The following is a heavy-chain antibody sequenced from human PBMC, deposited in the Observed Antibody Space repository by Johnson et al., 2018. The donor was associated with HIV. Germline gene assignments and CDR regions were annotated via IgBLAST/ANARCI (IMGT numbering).Heavy chain of an antibody. CDR3: TTDPPGMSSTSERDAFDI. V-gene: IGHV3-15*01. CDR2: IKSKTDGGTT. D-gene: IGHD2-2*01. J-gene: IGHJ3*02. Sequence: VQLVESGGGLVTPGGSLRLSCAASGFTFSNAWMSWVRQAPGKGLEWVGRIKSKTDGGTTDYAAPVKGRFTISRDDSKNTLYLQMNSLKTEDTAVYYCTTDPPGMSSTSERDAFDIWGQGTMVTVSS. CDR1: GFTFSNAW.